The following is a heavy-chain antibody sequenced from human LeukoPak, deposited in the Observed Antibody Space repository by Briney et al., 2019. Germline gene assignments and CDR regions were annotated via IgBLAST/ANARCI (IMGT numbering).Heavy chain of an antibody. Sequence: ASVTVSSTLSGYTLTELPMHWVRQAPGKGLEWMGGFDPEDGETISAQKFQGRVTMTEDPSRDTAYMELSSLRSEDTAVYYCARVAPLNSSGWKYFFDHGGQGTLVTVSS. J-gene: IGHJ4*02. D-gene: IGHD6-19*01. CDR3: ARVAPLNSSGWKYFFDH. CDR2: FDPEDGET. CDR1: GYTLTELP. V-gene: IGHV1-24*01.